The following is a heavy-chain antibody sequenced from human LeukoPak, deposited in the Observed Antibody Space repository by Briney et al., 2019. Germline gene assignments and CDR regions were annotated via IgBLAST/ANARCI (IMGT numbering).Heavy chain of an antibody. CDR2: INHSGST. CDR3: ASDGVGATDPPFDY. D-gene: IGHD1-26*01. Sequence: PSETLSLTCAVYGGSFSGYYRSWIRQPPGKGLEWIGEINHSGSTNYNPSLKSRVTISVDTSKNQFSLKLSSVTAADTAVYYCASDGVGATDPPFDYWGQGTLVTVSS. J-gene: IGHJ4*02. V-gene: IGHV4-34*01. CDR1: GGSFSGYY.